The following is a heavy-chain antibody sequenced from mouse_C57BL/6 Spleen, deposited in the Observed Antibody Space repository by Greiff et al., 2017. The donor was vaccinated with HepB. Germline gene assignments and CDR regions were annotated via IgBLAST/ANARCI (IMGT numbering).Heavy chain of an antibody. Sequence: VQLLEPGAELVKPGASVKLSCTASGYTFTSYWMHWVKQRPGQGLEWIGMISPNSGSTNYNEKFKSKSTLAVDKSSSTAYMQLSNLTTEDSAVYYSARYYDYDHNDAMDYRGQATTVTASS. CDR2: ISPNSGST. CDR3: ARYYDYDHNDAMDY. J-gene: IGHJ4*01. V-gene: IGHV1-64*01. D-gene: IGHD2-4*01. CDR1: GYTFTSYW.